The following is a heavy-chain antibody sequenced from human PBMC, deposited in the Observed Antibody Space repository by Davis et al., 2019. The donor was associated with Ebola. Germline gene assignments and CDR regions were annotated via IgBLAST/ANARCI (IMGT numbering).Heavy chain of an antibody. J-gene: IGHJ4*02. V-gene: IGHV1-8*01. D-gene: IGHD3-9*01. Sequence: ASVKVSCKASGGTFSSFAVGWVRQAPGQGLEWMGWISAYNGNTGYAQKFQGRVTMTRDTSISTAYMELSSMRSEDTAVYYCAREGYDILTGYYPFDYWGQGTLVTVSS. CDR2: ISAYNGNT. CDR1: GGTFSSFA. CDR3: AREGYDILTGYYPFDY.